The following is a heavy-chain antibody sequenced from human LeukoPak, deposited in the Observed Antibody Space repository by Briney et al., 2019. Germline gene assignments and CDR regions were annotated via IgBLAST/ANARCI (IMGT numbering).Heavy chain of an antibody. J-gene: IGHJ4*02. D-gene: IGHD5-18*01. CDR2: LFDSVNT. Sequence: SETLSLTCTVSGGSISSHYWSWIRQPPGKGLEWIAYLFDSVNTKDNPSLQSRLTLSADTSKSQFSLRLSSVTAADTAVYYCATIKRGSIFGYFDFWGQGSKVTVSS. CDR3: ATIKRGSIFGYFDF. CDR1: GGSISSHY. V-gene: IGHV4-59*11.